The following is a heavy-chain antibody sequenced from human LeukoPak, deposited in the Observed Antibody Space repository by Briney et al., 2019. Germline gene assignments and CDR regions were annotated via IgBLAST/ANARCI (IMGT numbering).Heavy chain of an antibody. CDR2: IYYSGST. J-gene: IGHJ4*02. V-gene: IGHV4-39*07. D-gene: IGHD3-10*01. CDR1: GGSISSSSYY. CDR3: ARDYRFGELLSPHFDY. Sequence: TSETLSLTCTVSGGSISSSSYYWGWIRQPPGKGLEWIGSIYYSGSTYYNPSLKSRVTISVDTSKNQFSLKLSSVTAADTAVYYCARDYRFGELLSPHFDYWSQGTLVTVSS.